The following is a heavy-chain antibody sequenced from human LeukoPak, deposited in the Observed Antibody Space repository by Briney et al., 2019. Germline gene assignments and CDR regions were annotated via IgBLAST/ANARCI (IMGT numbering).Heavy chain of an antibody. CDR3: ARADSSSSGRDY. CDR1: GFTFSSYW. J-gene: IGHJ4*02. D-gene: IGHD6-6*01. V-gene: IGHV3-21*01. CDR2: ISSSSSYI. Sequence: PGGSLRLSCAASGFTFSSYWMSWVRQAPGKGLEWVSSISSSSSYIYYADSVKGRFTISRDNAKNSLYLQMNSLRAEDTAVYYCARADSSSSGRDYWGQGTLVTVSS.